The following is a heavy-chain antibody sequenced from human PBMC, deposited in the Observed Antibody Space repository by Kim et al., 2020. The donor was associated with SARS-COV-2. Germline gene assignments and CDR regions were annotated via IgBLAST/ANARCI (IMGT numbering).Heavy chain of an antibody. J-gene: IGHJ4*02. Sequence: SVKVSCKASGGTFSSYAISWVRQAPGQGLEWMGGIIPIFGTANYAQKFQGRVTITADESTSTAYMELSSLRSEDTAVYYCASNLGGYCSSTSCSTDDYWGQGTLVTVSS. CDR2: IIPIFGTA. D-gene: IGHD2-2*02. CDR3: ASNLGGYCSSTSCSTDDY. V-gene: IGHV1-69*13. CDR1: GGTFSSYA.